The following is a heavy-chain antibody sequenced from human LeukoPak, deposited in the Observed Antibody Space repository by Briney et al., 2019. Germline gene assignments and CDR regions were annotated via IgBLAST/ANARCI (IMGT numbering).Heavy chain of an antibody. CDR2: VNPNSGDT. CDR1: GYTFTSYY. Sequence: ASVKVSCKASGYTFTSYYMHWVRQAPGQGLEWMGCVNPNSGDTNYAQKFQGSVTMTRDTSISTVYMELRSLRSDDTAVYYCARDLLYGDYDAFDIWGQGTMVTVSS. CDR3: ARDLLYGDYDAFDI. V-gene: IGHV1-2*02. J-gene: IGHJ3*02. D-gene: IGHD4-17*01.